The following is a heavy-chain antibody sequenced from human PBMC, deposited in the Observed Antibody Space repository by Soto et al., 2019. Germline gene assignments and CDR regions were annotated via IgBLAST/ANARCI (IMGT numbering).Heavy chain of an antibody. CDR1: GGSISSYY. Sequence: SETLSLTCTVSGGSISSYYWSWIRQPPGKGLEWIGYFYYSGSTNYNPSLKSRVTISVDTSKNQFSLKLSPVTAADTAVYYCARRYGGNLDYWGQGTLVTVSS. CDR3: ARRYGGNLDY. J-gene: IGHJ4*02. V-gene: IGHV4-59*08. D-gene: IGHD1-26*01. CDR2: FYYSGST.